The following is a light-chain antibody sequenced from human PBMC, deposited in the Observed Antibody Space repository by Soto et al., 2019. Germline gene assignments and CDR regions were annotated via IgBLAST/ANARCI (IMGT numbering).Light chain of an antibody. J-gene: IGKJ1*01. Sequence: IVLTQSPGTLSLSPVERATLSCMAIQSVSSNFLAWYQQKPGQAPRLLIFGASKRATGIPDRFSGSGSGRDFTLTISGLETEDFAVYYCQQYGSSHIISFGQGTKVDIK. CDR1: QSVSSNF. CDR3: QQYGSSHIIS. CDR2: GAS. V-gene: IGKV3-20*01.